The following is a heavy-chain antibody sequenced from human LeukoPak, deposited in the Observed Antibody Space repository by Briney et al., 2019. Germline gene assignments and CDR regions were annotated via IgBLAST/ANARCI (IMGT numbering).Heavy chain of an antibody. CDR3: ARDGYSGYDRSHHYYYYYGMDV. CDR1: GYTFTSYG. CDR2: INTNTGNP. V-gene: IGHV7-4-1*02. Sequence: ASVKVSCKASGYTFTSYGISWVRQAPGQGLEWMGWINTNTGNPTYAQGFTGRFVFSLDTSVSTAYLQISSLKAEDTAVYYCARDGYSGYDRSHHYYYYYGMDVWGQGTTVTVSS. J-gene: IGHJ6*02. D-gene: IGHD5-12*01.